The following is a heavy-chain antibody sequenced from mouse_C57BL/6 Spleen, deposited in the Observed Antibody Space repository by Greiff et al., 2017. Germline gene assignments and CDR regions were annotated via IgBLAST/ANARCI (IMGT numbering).Heavy chain of an antibody. V-gene: IGHV10-1*01. Sequence: EVQLVESGGGLVQPKGSLKLSCAASGFSFNTYAMNWVRQAPGKGLEWVARIRSKSNNYATYYADSVKDRFTISRDDSESMLYLQMNNLKTEATAMDYCVGHDGYYAMDYWGQGTSVTVSS. CDR1: GFSFNTYA. J-gene: IGHJ4*01. CDR3: VGHDGYYAMDY. D-gene: IGHD2-3*01. CDR2: IRSKSNNYAT.